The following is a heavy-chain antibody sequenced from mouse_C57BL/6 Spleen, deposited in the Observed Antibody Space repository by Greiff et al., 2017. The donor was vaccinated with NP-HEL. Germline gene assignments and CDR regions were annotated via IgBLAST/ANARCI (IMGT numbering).Heavy chain of an antibody. CDR2: INPNNGGT. J-gene: IGHJ2*01. CDR3: ASYYQDFDY. Sequence: VQLKQSGPELVKPGASVKMSCKASGYTFTDYNMHWVKQSHGKSLEWIGYINPNNGGTSYNQKFKGKATLTVNKSSSTAYMELRSLTSEDSAVYYCASYYQDFDYWGQGTTLTVSS. D-gene: IGHD1-1*01. CDR1: GYTFTDYN. V-gene: IGHV1-22*01.